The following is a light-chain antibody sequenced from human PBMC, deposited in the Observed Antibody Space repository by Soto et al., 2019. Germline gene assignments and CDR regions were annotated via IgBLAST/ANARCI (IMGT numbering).Light chain of an antibody. Sequence: EIALTQSPATLSLSPGERATLSCRASQSVSSYLAWYQQKPGQAPRLLIYDASNRATGIPARFSGSGSGTDFTLTISSLEPEDFAVYYCQQRSNWGLTFGGGTKVEIK. J-gene: IGKJ4*01. V-gene: IGKV3-11*01. CDR2: DAS. CDR3: QQRSNWGLT. CDR1: QSVSSY.